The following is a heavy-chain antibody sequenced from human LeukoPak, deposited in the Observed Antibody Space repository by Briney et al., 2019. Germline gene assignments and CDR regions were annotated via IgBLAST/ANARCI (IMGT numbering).Heavy chain of an antibody. D-gene: IGHD3-10*01. J-gene: IGHJ4*02. V-gene: IGHV1-2*02. CDR3: ARDVHGSGSYFFDY. CDR2: INPNSGGT. CDR1: GYTFTGYY. Sequence: GASVKVSCKASGYTFTGYYMHWVRQAPGQGLEWMGWINPNSGGTNYAQKFQGRVTMTRDTSISTAYMELSRLRSDDTAVYYCARDVHGSGSYFFDYWGQGTLVTVSS.